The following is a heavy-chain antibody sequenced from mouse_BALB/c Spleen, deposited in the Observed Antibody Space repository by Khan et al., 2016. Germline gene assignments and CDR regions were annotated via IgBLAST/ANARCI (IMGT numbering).Heavy chain of an antibody. D-gene: IGHD1-1*01. CDR2: IWAGGTT. Sequence: VQLKESGPGLVAPSQSLSITCTVSGFSLTSYAVHWIRQPPGKGLEWLGVIWAGGTTNYYSALMARLSISKDNPKSQVFLKMNSLKSDDTAMYYCARAPNYYGSSWFAYWGQGTLVTVSA. V-gene: IGHV2-9*02. CDR1: GFSLTSYA. J-gene: IGHJ3*01. CDR3: ARAPNYYGSSWFAY.